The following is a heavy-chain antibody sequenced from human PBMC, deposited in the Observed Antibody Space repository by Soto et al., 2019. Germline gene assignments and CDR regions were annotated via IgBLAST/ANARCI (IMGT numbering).Heavy chain of an antibody. Sequence: GGSVILSCAASGFTFSAYWMHCGRQAPSTGLVCCSRINTARRTTIYADSVKGRFTISRDNAENTLYLQINSLSAEDTAVYHCARSGCSNSGKCIDNWGQGTQGTVS. CDR1: GFTFSAYW. V-gene: IGHV3-74*01. J-gene: IGHJ4*02. D-gene: IGHD3-10*01. CDR2: INTARRTT. CDR3: ARSGCSNSGKCIDN.